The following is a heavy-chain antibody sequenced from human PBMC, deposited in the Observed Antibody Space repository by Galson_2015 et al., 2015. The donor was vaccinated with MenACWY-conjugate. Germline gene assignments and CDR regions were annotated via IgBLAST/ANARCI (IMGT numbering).Heavy chain of an antibody. D-gene: IGHD3-22*01. CDR1: GFNFRMYS. CDR2: ISYDGKDK. V-gene: IGHV3-30*01. Sequence: SLRLSCAASGFNFRMYSLHWIRQAPGKGLEWVAVISYDGKDKSYGDSVKGRFIILRDNSKNTVYLQMNSLRGEDTGVYFCARVGQERRTLLPNFDGWGQGTRVTVSS. J-gene: IGHJ4*02. CDR3: ARVGQERRTLLPNFDG.